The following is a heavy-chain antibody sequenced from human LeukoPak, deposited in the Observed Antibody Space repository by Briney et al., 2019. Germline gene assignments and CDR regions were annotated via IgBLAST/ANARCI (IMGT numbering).Heavy chain of an antibody. CDR2: ISGSGVTT. CDR1: GFTFSNYG. V-gene: IGHV3-23*01. D-gene: IGHD3-9*01. Sequence: GGTLRLSCAASGFTFSNYGMSWVRQAPGKGLEWVSAISGSGVTTYYADSVKGRFTISRDNSKNTLYLQMNSLRAEDTAVYYCAKDGGEYYDILTGYYPRLYYMDVWGKGTTVTISS. J-gene: IGHJ6*03. CDR3: AKDGGEYYDILTGYYPRLYYMDV.